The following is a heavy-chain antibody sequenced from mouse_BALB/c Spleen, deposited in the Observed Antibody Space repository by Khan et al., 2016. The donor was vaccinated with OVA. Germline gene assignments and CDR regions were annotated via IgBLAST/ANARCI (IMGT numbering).Heavy chain of an antibody. CDR1: GYTFTNYV. CDR3: ASEAASWDFSFPY. V-gene: IGHV1S136*01. CDR2: INPDNAGT. J-gene: IGHJ3*01. Sequence: EVQLQESGPELVEPGASVKMSCKTSGYTFTNYVMHWVKQKPGQGLEWIAYINPDNAGTRYNEKFKGKATLTSDISSTTAYMELSSLTSEDSAVYYCASEAASWDFSFPYWGQGTLVTVSA. D-gene: IGHD4-1*01.